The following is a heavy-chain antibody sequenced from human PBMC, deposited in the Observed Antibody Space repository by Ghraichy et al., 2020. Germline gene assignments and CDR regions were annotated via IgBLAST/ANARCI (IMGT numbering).Heavy chain of an antibody. CDR1: GYTFTSYG. CDR2: ISAYNGNT. D-gene: IGHD6-19*01. CDR3: ARDRTVAGPLEGFDI. V-gene: IGHV1-18*01. Sequence: ASVKVSCKASGYTFTSYGISWVRQAPGQGLEWMGWISAYNGNTNYAQKLQGRVTMTTDTSTSTAYMELRSLRSDDTAVYYCARDRTVAGPLEGFDIWGQGTMVTVSS. J-gene: IGHJ3*02.